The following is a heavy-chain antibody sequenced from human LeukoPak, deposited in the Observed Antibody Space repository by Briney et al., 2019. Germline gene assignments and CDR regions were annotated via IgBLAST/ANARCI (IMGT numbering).Heavy chain of an antibody. CDR3: AKDLGYGDYGGFDY. CDR1: GFTFSSYA. CDR2: ISGSGGST. D-gene: IGHD4-17*01. V-gene: IGHV3-23*01. J-gene: IGHJ4*02. Sequence: SGGSLRLSCAASGFTFSSYAMSWVRQAPGKGLEWVSAISGSGGSTYYADSVKGRFTISRDNSKNTLYLQMNSLRAEDTAVYYCAKDLGYGDYGGFDYWGQGTLVTVSS.